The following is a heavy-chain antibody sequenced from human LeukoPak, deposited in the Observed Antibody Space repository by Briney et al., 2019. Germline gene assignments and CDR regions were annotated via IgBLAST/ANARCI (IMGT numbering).Heavy chain of an antibody. CDR2: IDPSGGST. CDR3: ARNSGSGFDY. D-gene: IGHD2-15*01. J-gene: IGHJ4*02. V-gene: IGHV1-46*01. Sequence: GASVNVSCKASVYTFTSYYIVWVRQAPGQGLEWMGRIDPSGGSTSYAQKFQGRVTMTRGTSTSTVYMGLSSLISEDTAVYYCARNSGSGFDYWGQGTLVTVSS. CDR1: VYTFTSYY.